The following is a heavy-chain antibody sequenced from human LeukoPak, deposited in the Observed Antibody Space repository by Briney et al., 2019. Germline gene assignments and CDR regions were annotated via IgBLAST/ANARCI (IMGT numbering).Heavy chain of an antibody. D-gene: IGHD3-10*02. Sequence: ASVKVSCKASGYTFTSYGISWVRQAPGQGLEWMGWISAYNGNTNYAQKFQGRVTMTRNTSISTAYMELSSLRSEDTAVYYCARGLFGDHFDYWGQGTLVTVSS. J-gene: IGHJ4*02. V-gene: IGHV1-18*01. CDR3: ARGLFGDHFDY. CDR1: GYTFTSYG. CDR2: ISAYNGNT.